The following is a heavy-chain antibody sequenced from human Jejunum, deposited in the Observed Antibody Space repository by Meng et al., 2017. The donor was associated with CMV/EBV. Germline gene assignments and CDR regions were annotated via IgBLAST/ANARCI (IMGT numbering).Heavy chain of an antibody. CDR3: AREMTVAVSFDY. J-gene: IGHJ4*02. D-gene: IGHD6-19*01. CDR2: INPNLGGT. CDR1: GYPFTDYY. V-gene: IGHV1-2*06. Sequence: WKASGYPFTDYYIHGVRQAPGQGLEWMGRINPNLGGTNYAQNFQGRVTMTRDTSISTAYMELSSLTSDDTALYYCAREMTVAVSFDYWGQGALVTVSS.